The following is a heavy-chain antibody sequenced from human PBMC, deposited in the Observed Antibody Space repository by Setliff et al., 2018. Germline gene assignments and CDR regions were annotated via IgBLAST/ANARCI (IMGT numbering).Heavy chain of an antibody. V-gene: IGHV1-18*01. CDR3: ARVPRLEWLLPTFDS. CDR2: ISGYNGNT. CDR1: GYTFINYG. J-gene: IGHJ4*02. Sequence: ASVKVSCKTSGYTFINYGLSWMRQAPGQGLEWMGWISGYNGNTDYAQNLQGRVTMTIDTSTSTAYMELRSLRSDDTAVYYCARVPRLEWLLPTFDSWGQGTPVTVSS. D-gene: IGHD3-3*01.